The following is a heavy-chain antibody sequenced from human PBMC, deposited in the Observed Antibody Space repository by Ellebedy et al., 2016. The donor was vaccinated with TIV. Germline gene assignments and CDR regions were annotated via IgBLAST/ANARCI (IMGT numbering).Heavy chain of an antibody. D-gene: IGHD6-13*01. V-gene: IGHV1-24*01. CDR2: FDPEDDEI. Sequence: AASVKVSCKVSGYTLIELSMHWVRQAPGKGLEWMGGFDPEDDEIIYAQKFQGRVTMTEDTSTDTAYMELSSLRSEDTAVYYCVRDLGAAVAGTSSLFDYWGQGTLVTVSS. CDR1: GYTLIELS. J-gene: IGHJ4*02. CDR3: VRDLGAAVAGTSSLFDY.